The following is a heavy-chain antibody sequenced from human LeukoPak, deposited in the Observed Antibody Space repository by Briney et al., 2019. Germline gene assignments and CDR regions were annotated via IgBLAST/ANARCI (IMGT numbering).Heavy chain of an antibody. CDR3: AKDLVLSGSYSDAGMFDY. Sequence: PGGSLRLSCAASGFTFDDYAMHWVRQAPGKGLEWVSGISWNSGSIGYADSVKGRFTISRDNAKNSLYLQMNSLRAEDTAVYYCAKDLVLSGSYSDAGMFDYWGQGTLVTVSS. CDR2: ISWNSGSI. CDR1: GFTFDDYA. V-gene: IGHV3-9*01. D-gene: IGHD1-26*01. J-gene: IGHJ4*02.